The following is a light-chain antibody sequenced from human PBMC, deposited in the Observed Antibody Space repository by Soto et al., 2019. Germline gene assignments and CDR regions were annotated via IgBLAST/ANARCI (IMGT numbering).Light chain of an antibody. Sequence: DIQMTQSPSSLSASVGDRVTITCRASQSISSYVNWYQQKPGKAPKLLSYAASSLQSGVPSRFSGSGSGTDCTLTISSLQPEDVATYYCQQSYSTPITFGQGTRLEIK. CDR3: QQSYSTPIT. J-gene: IGKJ5*01. CDR1: QSISSY. CDR2: AAS. V-gene: IGKV1-39*01.